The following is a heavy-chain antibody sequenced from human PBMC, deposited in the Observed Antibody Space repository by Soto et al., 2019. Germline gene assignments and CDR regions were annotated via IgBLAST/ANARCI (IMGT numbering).Heavy chain of an antibody. D-gene: IGHD6-13*01. CDR2: ISGSGGST. J-gene: IGHJ6*02. V-gene: IGHV3-23*01. CDR1: GFTFSSYA. Sequence: EVQLLESGGGLVQPGGSLRLSCAASGFTFSSYAMSWVRQAPGKGLEWVSAISGSGGSTYYADSVKGRFTISRDTSKNTLYLQINSLRAEDTAVYYCAKVGYSSSSFGMDGLGQGATVTVSS. CDR3: AKVGYSSSSFGMDG.